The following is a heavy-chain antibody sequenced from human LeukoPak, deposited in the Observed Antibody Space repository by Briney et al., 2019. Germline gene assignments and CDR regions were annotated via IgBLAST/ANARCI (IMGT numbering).Heavy chain of an antibody. Sequence: PGGSLRLSCAASGFNFENNYGMSWVRQAPGKGLEWVSTLSGNGARTYYADSVKGRFSISRDTSKNTLYLQMNSLRAEDTAVYYCAKDFRGYSSGWYYFDYWGQGTLVTVSS. V-gene: IGHV3-23*01. CDR1: GFNFENNYG. CDR3: AKDFRGYSSGWYYFDY. D-gene: IGHD6-19*01. J-gene: IGHJ4*02. CDR2: LSGNGART.